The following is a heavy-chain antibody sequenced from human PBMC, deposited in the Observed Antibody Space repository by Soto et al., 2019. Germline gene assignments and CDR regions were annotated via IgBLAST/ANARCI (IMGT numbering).Heavy chain of an antibody. CDR1: GGSISSYY. V-gene: IGHV4-59*01. D-gene: IGHD3-16*02. CDR2: IYYSGST. Sequence: QVQLQESGPGLVKPSETLSLTCTVSGGSISSYYWSWIRQPPGKGLEWIGYIYYSGSTNYNPSLKSRVTISVDTSKNQFSLKLSSVTAADTAVYYCARVGRVDLGELSFPDYWGQGTLVTVSS. CDR3: ARVGRVDLGELSFPDY. J-gene: IGHJ4*02.